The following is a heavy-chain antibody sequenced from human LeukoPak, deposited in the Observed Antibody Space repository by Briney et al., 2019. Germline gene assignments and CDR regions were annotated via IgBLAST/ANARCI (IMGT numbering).Heavy chain of an antibody. CDR2: ISATGGTT. Sequence: GGSLRLSCAASGFTFSSYAMYWVRQAPGKGLEWVSTISATGGTTTYADSVKGRFTISRDNSKNTLYVQMDSLRAEDTAIYYCAKKLSGMSATPWGDFHYWGQGALVTVSS. D-gene: IGHD3-10*01. V-gene: IGHV3-23*01. J-gene: IGHJ4*02. CDR1: GFTFSSYA. CDR3: AKKLSGMSATPWGDFHY.